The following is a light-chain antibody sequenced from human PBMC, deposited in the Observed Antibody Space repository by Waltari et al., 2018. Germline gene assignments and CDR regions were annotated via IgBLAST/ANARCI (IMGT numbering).Light chain of an antibody. Sequence: DIQMTQSPSSLSASVGDRVTITSRASQSITYYLNWYQQQPGKAPKLLVYAASSLQSGVPSRFSGSGSGTDFTLTINSLQPEDSATYYCQQTYSTPRTFGQGTKVQIK. CDR1: QSITYY. CDR2: AAS. J-gene: IGKJ1*01. CDR3: QQTYSTPRT. V-gene: IGKV1-39*01.